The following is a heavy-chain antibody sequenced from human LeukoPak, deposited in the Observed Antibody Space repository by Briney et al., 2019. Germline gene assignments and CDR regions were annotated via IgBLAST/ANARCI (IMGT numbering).Heavy chain of an antibody. J-gene: IGHJ1*01. Sequence: PSETLSLTCKVSGASLNSGNYYSTWIRQHPGKGPESIGLIHHSGTISYTPSLTSRTTILVDASKNHFSLIMTSLAEADTAVYYWAGGNDDSKIHHWGQGTLVTVSS. D-gene: IGHD3-22*01. CDR3: AGGNDDSKIHH. V-gene: IGHV4-31*03. CDR2: IHHSGTI. CDR1: GASLNSGNYY.